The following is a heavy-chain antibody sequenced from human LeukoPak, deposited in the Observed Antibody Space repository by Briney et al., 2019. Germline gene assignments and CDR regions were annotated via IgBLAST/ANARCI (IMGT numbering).Heavy chain of an antibody. V-gene: IGHV4-34*01. J-gene: IGHJ5*02. Sequence: SETLSLTCAVYGGSFSGYYWSWIRQPPGKGLEWIGEINHSGSTNYNPSLKSRVTISVDTSKNQFSLKLSSVTAADTAVYYCASGRNDYGGNGWFDPWGQGTLVTVSS. CDR2: INHSGST. CDR3: ASGRNDYGGNGWFDP. D-gene: IGHD4-23*01. CDR1: GGSFSGYY.